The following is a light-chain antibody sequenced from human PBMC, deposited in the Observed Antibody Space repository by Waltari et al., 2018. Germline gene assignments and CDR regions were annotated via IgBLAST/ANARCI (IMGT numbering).Light chain of an antibody. CDR3: QNHERLPAT. CDR1: QNIGRY. J-gene: IGKJ1*01. Sequence: EIVLTQSPGTLSLSPGERATLSCRARQNIGRYLVWYQQKPGQAPRLLIYEASRRATGIPDRFSGSGSGTDFSLTISRLEPEDFAVYYCQNHERLPATFGQGTKAEIK. CDR2: EAS. V-gene: IGKV3-20*01.